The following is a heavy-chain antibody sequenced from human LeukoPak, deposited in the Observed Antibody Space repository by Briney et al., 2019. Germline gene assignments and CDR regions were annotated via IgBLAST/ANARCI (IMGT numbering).Heavy chain of an antibody. D-gene: IGHD2-15*01. Sequence: ASVKVSCKASGYTFTTYDINWVRQATGQGLEWMGWMNPNSGNTGYAQKFQGRVTMTRNTSISTAYMELSSLRSEDTAVYCCARGRRGCSGGSCYSSISYYYYMDVWGKGTTVTVSS. CDR3: ARGRRGCSGGSCYSSISYYYYMDV. V-gene: IGHV1-8*01. J-gene: IGHJ6*03. CDR1: GYTFTTYD. CDR2: MNPNSGNT.